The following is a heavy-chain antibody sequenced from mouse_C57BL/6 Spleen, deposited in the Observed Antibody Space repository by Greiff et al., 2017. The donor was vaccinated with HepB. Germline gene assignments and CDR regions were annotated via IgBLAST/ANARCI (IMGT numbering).Heavy chain of an antibody. V-gene: IGHV5-4*01. CDR3: ARDDYGSSYVY. D-gene: IGHD1-1*01. CDR1: GFTFSSYA. CDR2: ISDGGSYT. Sequence: EVMLVESGGGLVKPGGSLKLSCAASGFTFSSYAMSWVRQTPEKRLEWVATISDGGSYTYYPDNVKGRFTISRDNAKNNLYLQMSHLKSEDTAMYYCARDDYGSSYVYWGQGTTLTVSS. J-gene: IGHJ2*01.